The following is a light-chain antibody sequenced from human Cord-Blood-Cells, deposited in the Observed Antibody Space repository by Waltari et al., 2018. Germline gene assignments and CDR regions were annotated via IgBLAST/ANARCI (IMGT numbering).Light chain of an antibody. CDR1: SSDDGGYNY. Sequence: QSALTHPASVSGSPGQSLTISCTGTSSDDGGYNYVSWYQQHPGKAPKLMMYDVSNRPSGLFNRFSGSKPGNAASLTFSGLQAEDEADYYCSSYTGSSTLVFGGGTKLTVL. V-gene: IGLV2-14*03. J-gene: IGLJ3*02. CDR2: DVS. CDR3: SSYTGSSTLV.